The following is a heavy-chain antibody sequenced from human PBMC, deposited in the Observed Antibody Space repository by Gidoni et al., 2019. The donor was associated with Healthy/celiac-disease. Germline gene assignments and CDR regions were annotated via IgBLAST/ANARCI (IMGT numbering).Heavy chain of an antibody. CDR3: ARLYYYDSSGYYVRGWFDP. D-gene: IGHD3-22*01. CDR1: GGSISSYY. CDR2: IYYSGST. Sequence: QVQLQDSGPGLVKPSETLSLTSTDSGGSISSYYWSWIRQPPGKGLEWIGYIYYSGSTNYNPSLKSRVTISVDTSKNQFSLKLSSVTAADTAVYYCARLYYYDSSGYYVRGWFDPWGQGTLVTVSS. J-gene: IGHJ5*02. V-gene: IGHV4-59*01.